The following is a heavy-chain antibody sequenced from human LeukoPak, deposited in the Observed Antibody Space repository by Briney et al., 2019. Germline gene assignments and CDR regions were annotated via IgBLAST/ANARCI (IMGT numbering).Heavy chain of an antibody. J-gene: IGHJ4*02. CDR1: GGSISSYY. CDR3: ASYSYYYDSSGYFDY. Sequence: SETLSLTCTVSGGSISSYYWSWIRQPPGKGLEWIGYIHYSGSTNYNPSLKSRVTISVDTSKNQFSLKLSSVTAADTAVYYCASYSYYYDSSGYFDYWGQGTLVTVSS. V-gene: IGHV4-59*01. CDR2: IHYSGST. D-gene: IGHD3-22*01.